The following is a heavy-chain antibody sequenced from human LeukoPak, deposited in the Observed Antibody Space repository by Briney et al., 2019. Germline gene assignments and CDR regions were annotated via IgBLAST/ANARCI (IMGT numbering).Heavy chain of an antibody. CDR3: AEDLDSSGFSY. V-gene: IGHV3-30*18. CDR1: GLTVSNIY. CDR2: ILNDGNSK. J-gene: IGHJ4*02. D-gene: IGHD3-22*01. Sequence: PGGSLRLSCAVSGLTVSNIYMSWVRQAPGRGLEWVAVILNDGNSKYYADSVKDRFTIPRDNSKNTLYLQMNSLRAEDTAVYYCAEDLDSSGFSYWGQGTLVTVSS.